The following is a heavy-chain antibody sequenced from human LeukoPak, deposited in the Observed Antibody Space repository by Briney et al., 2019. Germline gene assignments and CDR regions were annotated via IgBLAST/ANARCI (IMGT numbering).Heavy chain of an antibody. CDR2: ISGGGGST. V-gene: IGHV3-23*01. Sequence: PGGSLRLSCAASGFTFSSYAMSWVRQAPGKGLEWVSAISGGGGSTYYADSVKGRFTISRVNSKNTLYLQMNSLRAEGTAVYYCAKGGSPFDFDSAFDYWGQGTLVTVSS. D-gene: IGHD3-9*01. CDR1: GFTFSSYA. J-gene: IGHJ4*02. CDR3: AKGGSPFDFDSAFDY.